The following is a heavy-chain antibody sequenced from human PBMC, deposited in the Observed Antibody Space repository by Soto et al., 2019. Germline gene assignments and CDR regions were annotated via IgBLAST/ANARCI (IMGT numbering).Heavy chain of an antibody. CDR2: IVPIFGTA. Sequence: QVQLVQSGAEVKKPGSSVKVSCKASGGTFRTYVISWVRQAPGQGLEWMGGIVPIFGTAKYSQKFQDRVTITADESTTTAYMEVSSLRSEDTAVYYCARASEDYNDSSGYLVFRFDYWGQGTLVTVSS. CDR1: GGTFRTYV. D-gene: IGHD3-22*01. V-gene: IGHV1-69*01. CDR3: ARASEDYNDSSGYLVFRFDY. J-gene: IGHJ4*02.